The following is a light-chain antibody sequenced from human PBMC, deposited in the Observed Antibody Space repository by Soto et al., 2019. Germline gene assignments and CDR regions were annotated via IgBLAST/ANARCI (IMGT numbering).Light chain of an antibody. CDR3: GSYASNIYV. Sequence: QSVLTQPPSASGTPGQRVTISCSGSSSNIGTYSVSWYQQFPGTAPRLLIYSDNQRPSGVPDRFSASKSGASASLAISGLQSEDEADYYCGSYASNIYVFGTGTKLTVL. CDR1: SSNIGTYS. J-gene: IGLJ1*01. CDR2: SDN. V-gene: IGLV1-44*01.